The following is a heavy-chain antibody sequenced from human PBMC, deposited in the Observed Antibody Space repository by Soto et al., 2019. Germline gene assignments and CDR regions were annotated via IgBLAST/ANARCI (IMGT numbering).Heavy chain of an antibody. CDR1: GFTFSSYS. J-gene: IGHJ4*02. Sequence: EVQLVESGGGLVKPGGSLRLSCAASGFTFSSYSMNWVRQAPGKGLEWVSSISSSSSYIYYADSVKGLFTISRDNAKNALYLQMNSLRAEDTAVYYCARDPDVRITSHFDYWGQGTLVTVSS. V-gene: IGHV3-21*01. CDR2: ISSSSSYI. CDR3: ARDPDVRITSHFDY. D-gene: IGHD1-20*01.